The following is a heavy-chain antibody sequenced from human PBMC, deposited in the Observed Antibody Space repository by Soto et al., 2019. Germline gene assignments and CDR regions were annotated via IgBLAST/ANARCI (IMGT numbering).Heavy chain of an antibody. D-gene: IGHD1-26*01. CDR2: IGTAGDT. J-gene: IGHJ4*02. CDR3: ARGVSRSGSYYYFDY. Sequence: GSLRLSCAASGFTFSSYDMHWVRQATGKGLEWVSAIGTAGDTYYPGSVKGRFTISRENAKNSLYLQMNSLRAGDTAVYYCARGVSRSGSYYYFDYWGQGTLVTVSS. CDR1: GFTFSSYD. V-gene: IGHV3-13*01.